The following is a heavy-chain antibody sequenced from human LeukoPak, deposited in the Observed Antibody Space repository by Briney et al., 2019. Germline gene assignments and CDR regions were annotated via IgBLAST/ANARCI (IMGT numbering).Heavy chain of an antibody. CDR1: GYTFTSYG. V-gene: IGHV1-18*01. Sequence: ASVKVSCKASGYTFTSYGISWVRQAPGQGLEWMGWISAYNGNTNYAQKLQGGVTMTTDTSTSTAYMELRSLRSDDTAVYYCAREYCSGGSCWHYYYYGMDVWGQGTTVTVSS. CDR3: AREYCSGGSCWHYYYYGMDV. D-gene: IGHD2-15*01. J-gene: IGHJ6*02. CDR2: ISAYNGNT.